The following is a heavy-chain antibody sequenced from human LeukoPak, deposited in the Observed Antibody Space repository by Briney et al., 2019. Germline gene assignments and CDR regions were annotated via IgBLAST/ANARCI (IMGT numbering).Heavy chain of an antibody. CDR1: GFTFTTYK. CDR3: AREWGRIAAARYKGNNWFDP. CDR2: ISGSGTYM. V-gene: IGHV3-21*04. J-gene: IGHJ5*02. D-gene: IGHD6-13*01. Sequence: GGSLRLSCAASGFTFTTYKMNWVRQAPGKGLEWVSSISGSGTYMYYADSLKGRFTISRDNAKNSLYLQMNSLRAEDTAVYYCAREWGRIAAARYKGNNWFDPWGQGTLVTVSS.